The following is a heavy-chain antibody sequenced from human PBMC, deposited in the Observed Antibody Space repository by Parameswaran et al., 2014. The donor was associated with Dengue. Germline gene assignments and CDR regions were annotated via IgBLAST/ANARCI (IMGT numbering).Heavy chain of an antibody. Sequence: RWIRQPPGKGLEWVANIKKDGSEKYYVDSVKGRFTISRDNAKNSLYLQMNSLRAEDTAVYYCARLYTSASTSTSGYFDYWGQGTLVTVSS. J-gene: IGHJ4*02. CDR3: ARLYTSASTSTSGYFDY. D-gene: IGHD6-6*01. CDR2: IKKDGSEK. V-gene: IGHV3-7*01.